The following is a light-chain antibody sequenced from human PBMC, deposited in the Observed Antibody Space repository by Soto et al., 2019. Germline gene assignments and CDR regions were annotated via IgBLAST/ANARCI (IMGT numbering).Light chain of an antibody. CDR2: KVS. J-gene: IGKJ5*01. CDR1: HSLVYSDGNTY. V-gene: IGKV2-30*01. Sequence: DVVMTESPLSLPVTLGQPASISCRSTHSLVYSDGNTYLNWFKQRPGQSPRRXIYKVSDRDSGVPDRFSGSGSGTDFALKISRVEAEDVGVYYCMQGTHWPITFGQGTRLEIK. CDR3: MQGTHWPIT.